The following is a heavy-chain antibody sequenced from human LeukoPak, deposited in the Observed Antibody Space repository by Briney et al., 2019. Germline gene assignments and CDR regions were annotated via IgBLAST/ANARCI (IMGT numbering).Heavy chain of an antibody. CDR1: GFMFSSYW. CDR2: IKEDGSEK. V-gene: IGHV3-7*01. Sequence: GGSLRLSCAASGFMFSSYWMSWVRQAPGKGLEWVADIKEDGSEKSYVDSVKGRFTISRDNAKNSVYLQMNSLRAEDTAVYYCARVTYNWSLYYYYYYMDVWGKGTTVTVSS. J-gene: IGHJ6*03. CDR3: ARVTYNWSLYYYYYYMDV. D-gene: IGHD1-20*01.